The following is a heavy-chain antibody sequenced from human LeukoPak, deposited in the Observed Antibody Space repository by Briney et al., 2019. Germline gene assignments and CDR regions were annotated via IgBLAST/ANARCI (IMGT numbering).Heavy chain of an antibody. CDR1: GYTFTSYY. Sequence: ASVKVSXKASGYTFTSYYMHWVRQAPGQGFEWMGIINPSGCSTRYAQKFQGRVTMTRDTSTSTVYMELSSLRSEDTAVYYCARVGYYYDSSGYYGAFDIWGQGTMVTVSS. J-gene: IGHJ3*02. V-gene: IGHV1-46*03. CDR2: INPSGCST. D-gene: IGHD3-22*01. CDR3: ARVGYYYDSSGYYGAFDI.